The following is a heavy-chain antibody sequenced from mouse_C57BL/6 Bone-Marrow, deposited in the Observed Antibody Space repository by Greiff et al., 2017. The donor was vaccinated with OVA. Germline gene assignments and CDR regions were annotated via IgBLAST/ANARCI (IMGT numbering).Heavy chain of an antibody. CDR2: IRNKANGYTT. V-gene: IGHV7-3*01. CDR1: GFTFTDYY. CDR3: ARSYDSRDY. Sequence: EVQLVASGGGLVQPGGSLSLSCAASGFTFTDYYMSWVRQPPGKALEWLGFIRNKANGYTTEYSASVKGRFTISRDNSQSILYLQMNALRAEDSATYYCARSYDSRDYWGQGTTLTVSS. J-gene: IGHJ2*01. D-gene: IGHD2-4*01.